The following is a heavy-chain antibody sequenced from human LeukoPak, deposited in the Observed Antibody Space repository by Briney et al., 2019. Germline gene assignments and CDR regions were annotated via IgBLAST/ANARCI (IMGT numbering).Heavy chain of an antibody. V-gene: IGHV3-53*01. Sequence: GGSLRLSCAASGFTFSSYAMHWVRQAPGKGLEWISVIYSGGSAYYADSVKGRFTISRDNSKNTLYLQMNSLRAEDTAVYYCAREGGYWGQGTLVTVSS. D-gene: IGHD3-16*01. CDR2: IYSGGSA. J-gene: IGHJ4*02. CDR3: AREGGY. CDR1: GFTFSSYA.